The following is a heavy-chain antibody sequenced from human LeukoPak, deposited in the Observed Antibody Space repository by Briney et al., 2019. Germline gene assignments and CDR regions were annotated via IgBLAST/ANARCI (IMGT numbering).Heavy chain of an antibody. CDR1: GYSFTSYW. V-gene: IGHV5-51*01. D-gene: IGHD2-21*02. CDR3: ARHAGGDCGGDCYSGEIAFDI. Sequence: GESLKISCKGSGYSFTSYWIGWVRQMPGKGLEWMGIIYPGDSDTRYSPSFQGQVTISADKSISTAYLQWSSLKASDTAMYYCARHAGGDCGGDCYSGEIAFDIWGQGTMVTVSS. J-gene: IGHJ3*02. CDR2: IYPGDSDT.